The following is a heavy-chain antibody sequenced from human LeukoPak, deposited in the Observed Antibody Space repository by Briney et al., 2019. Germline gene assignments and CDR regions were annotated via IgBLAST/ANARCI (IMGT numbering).Heavy chain of an antibody. Sequence: SETLSLTCAVYGGSFSGYSWNWIRQPPVKGLEWIGEINHSGGTNYNPSLKSRVTISVDTSKKQFSLKLSSVTAADTAVYYCARVWDYYGSAPYWGQGTLVTVSS. CDR2: INHSGGT. D-gene: IGHD3-10*01. J-gene: IGHJ4*02. V-gene: IGHV4-34*01. CDR1: GGSFSGYS. CDR3: ARVWDYYGSAPY.